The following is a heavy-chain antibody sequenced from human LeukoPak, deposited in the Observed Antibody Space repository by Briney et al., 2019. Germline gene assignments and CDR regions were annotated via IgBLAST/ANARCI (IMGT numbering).Heavy chain of an antibody. Sequence: GGSLRLSCAASGFTFSSYSMNWVRQAPGKGLEWVSSISSSSSYIYYADSVKGRFIISRDNAKNSLYLQMSNLRAEDTAVYFCARGGGLDVWGQGATVTVSS. CDR3: ARGGGLDV. CDR2: ISSSSSYI. V-gene: IGHV3-21*04. J-gene: IGHJ6*02. CDR1: GFTFSSYS. D-gene: IGHD3-16*01.